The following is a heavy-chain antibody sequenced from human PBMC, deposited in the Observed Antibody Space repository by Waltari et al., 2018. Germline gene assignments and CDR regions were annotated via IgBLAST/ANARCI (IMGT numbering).Heavy chain of an antibody. J-gene: IGHJ4*02. CDR3: ARGSLVWDGVDH. D-gene: IGHD1-26*01. V-gene: IGHV3-7*01. Sequence: DVQVVESGGGFVQPGGSLRLSGAASGLTFSNHWMSWVRQAPGNGPEWVANINQNGRGEFYVDSVKGRFTISRDNAKNSLYLQLNSLRAEDTAVYYCARGSLVWDGVDHWGQGTLVTVSS. CDR1: GLTFSNHW. CDR2: INQNGRGE.